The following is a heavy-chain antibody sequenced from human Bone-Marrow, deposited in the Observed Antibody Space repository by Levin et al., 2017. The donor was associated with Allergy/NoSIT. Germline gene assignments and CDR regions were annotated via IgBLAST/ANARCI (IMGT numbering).Heavy chain of an antibody. V-gene: IGHV3-15*01. J-gene: IGHJ4*02. CDR3: TTGPYDWKN. D-gene: IGHD5-12*01. CDR1: GFTFSAAW. Sequence: AGGSLRLSCAVSGFTFSAAWLTWVRQAPGKGLEWLGRIKLKTDGATADYAAPVKGRFTISRDDSKNILYLQMSSLKSEDTGMYYCTTGPYDWKNWGQGTLVTVSS. CDR2: IKLKTDGATA.